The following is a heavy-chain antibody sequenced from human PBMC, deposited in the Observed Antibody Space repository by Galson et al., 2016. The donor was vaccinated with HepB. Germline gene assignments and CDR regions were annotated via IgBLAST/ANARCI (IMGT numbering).Heavy chain of an antibody. D-gene: IGHD2-15*01. Sequence: SVKVSCKASGYTFTNYPIQWVRQAPGHRLEWMGRIDAASGNRKYSQKFQGRVTITRDTSASTAYMELSSLRSEDTAVYYCARDGGYCSGGRCYFEEGFDYWGQGTPVTVSS. CDR1: GYTFTNYP. CDR3: ARDGGYCSGGRCYFEEGFDY. CDR2: IDAASGNR. J-gene: IGHJ4*02. V-gene: IGHV1-3*01.